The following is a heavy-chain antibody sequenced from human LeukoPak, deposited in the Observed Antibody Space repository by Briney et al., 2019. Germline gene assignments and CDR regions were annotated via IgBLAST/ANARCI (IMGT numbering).Heavy chain of an antibody. CDR3: ARDFRKGITMVRGVIRNWFDP. D-gene: IGHD3-10*01. Sequence: SVKVSCKASGGTFSSYAISWVRQAPGQGLEWMGGIIPIFGTANYAQKFQGRVTITADESTSTAYMELSSLRSEDTAVYYCARDFRKGITMVRGVIRNWFDPWGQGTLVTVSS. V-gene: IGHV1-69*13. CDR1: GGTFSSYA. CDR2: IIPIFGTA. J-gene: IGHJ5*02.